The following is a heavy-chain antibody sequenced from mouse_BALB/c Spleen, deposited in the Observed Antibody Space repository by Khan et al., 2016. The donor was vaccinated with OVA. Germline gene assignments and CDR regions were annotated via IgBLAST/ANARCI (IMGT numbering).Heavy chain of an antibody. Sequence: QVQLQQPGAELVKAGASVKMSCKASGYTFTRYWMHWVKQRLGQGLEWFAETNPTNGRTYYNEKFKSKATLTVDKSSSTAYMLLSGPTFEDPAVYYCARIKKIVATYFDYWGQGTTLTVSS. V-gene: IGHV1S81*02. D-gene: IGHD1-1*01. J-gene: IGHJ2*01. CDR2: TNPTNGRT. CDR1: GYTFTRYW. CDR3: ARIKKIVATYFDY.